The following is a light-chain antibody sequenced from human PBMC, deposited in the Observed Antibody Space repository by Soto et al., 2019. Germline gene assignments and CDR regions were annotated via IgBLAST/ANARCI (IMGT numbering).Light chain of an antibody. J-gene: IGKJ2*01. CDR2: SAS. CDR1: QNIRTY. Sequence: DIQMTQSPYSLSASVGDSVTITCRANQNIRTYLNWYQQKPGRAPKLLIHSASALPSGVPSRFSGSGSGTEFTLTMSGLQPEDFATYYCQQGHSTPYTFGQGTKVEIK. CDR3: QQGHSTPYT. V-gene: IGKV1-39*01.